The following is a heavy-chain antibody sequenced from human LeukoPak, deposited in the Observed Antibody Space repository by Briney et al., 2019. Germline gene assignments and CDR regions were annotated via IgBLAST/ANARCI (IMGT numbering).Heavy chain of an antibody. D-gene: IGHD3-10*01. J-gene: IGHJ5*02. CDR3: ARVTMVRGVIIDWFDP. CDR1: GFTFSSYS. Sequence: GGSLRLSCAASGFTFSSYSMNWVRQAPGKGLEWVSSISSSSSYIYYADSVKGRFTISRDNAKNSLNLQMNSLRAEDTAVYYCARVTMVRGVIIDWFDPWGQGTLVTVSS. V-gene: IGHV3-21*01. CDR2: ISSSSSYI.